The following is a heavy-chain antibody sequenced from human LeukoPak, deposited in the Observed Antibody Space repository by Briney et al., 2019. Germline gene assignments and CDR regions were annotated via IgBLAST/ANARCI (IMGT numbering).Heavy chain of an antibody. CDR2: VFYSGST. CDR1: GGSISTNAYY. J-gene: IGHJ4*02. Sequence: NSSETLSLTCTVSGGSISTNAYYWAWIRQPPGKGLEWIGSVFYSGSTYSNPSLESRLTISVDTSKNQFSLKLSSVTAADTAVYYCARERYDYVWGSYRTFDYWGQGTLVTVSS. V-gene: IGHV4-39*07. D-gene: IGHD3-16*02. CDR3: ARERYDYVWGSYRTFDY.